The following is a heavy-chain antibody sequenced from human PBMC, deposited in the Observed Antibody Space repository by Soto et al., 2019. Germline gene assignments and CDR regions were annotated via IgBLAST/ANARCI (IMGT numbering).Heavy chain of an antibody. D-gene: IGHD3-16*02. CDR3: ARGRAGYVWGSYRYNWFDP. Sequence: SETLSLTCAVYGGSFSGYYWSWIRQPPGKGLEWIGEINHSGSTNYNPSLKSRVTISVDTSKNQFSLKLSSVTAADTAVYYCARGRAGYVWGSYRYNWFDPWGQGTLVTVSS. V-gene: IGHV4-34*01. J-gene: IGHJ5*02. CDR2: INHSGST. CDR1: GGSFSGYY.